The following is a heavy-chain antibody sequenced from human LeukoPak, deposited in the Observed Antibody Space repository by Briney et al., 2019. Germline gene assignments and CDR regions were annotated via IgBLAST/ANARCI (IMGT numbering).Heavy chain of an antibody. CDR1: GFTFSSYG. CDR3: AKEQRGLTYYDFWSGYSPDY. V-gene: IGHV3-30*02. Sequence: GGSLRLSCAASGFTFSSYGMHWVRQAPGKGLGWVAFIRYDGSNKYYADSVKGRFTISRDNSKNTLYLQMNSLRAEDTAVYYCAKEQRGLTYYDFWSGYSPDYWGQGTLVTVSS. J-gene: IGHJ4*02. D-gene: IGHD3-3*01. CDR2: IRYDGSNK.